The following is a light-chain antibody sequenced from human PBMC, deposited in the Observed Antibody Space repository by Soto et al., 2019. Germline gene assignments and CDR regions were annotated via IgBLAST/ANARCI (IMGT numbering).Light chain of an antibody. J-gene: IGKJ1*01. V-gene: IGKV1-6*01. Sequence: IQMTRSPSSLSASVGNRFTITCRASQDIRDDVGWYQNKQGKAPTLLISAASRLQSGVPSRFRGSGSGAELTLTITSMRHEDSATYYCLQNHNYPRTFGQGTKVDIK. CDR2: AAS. CDR1: QDIRDD. CDR3: LQNHNYPRT.